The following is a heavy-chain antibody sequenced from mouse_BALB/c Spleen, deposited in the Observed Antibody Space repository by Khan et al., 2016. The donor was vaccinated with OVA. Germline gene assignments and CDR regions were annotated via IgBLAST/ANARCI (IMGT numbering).Heavy chain of an antibody. J-gene: IGHJ2*01. D-gene: IGHD1-1*01. V-gene: IGHV1-7*01. CDR1: GYTFINYW. CDR3: ARRGLRWDFDY. Sequence: VQLQQSGAELAKPGASVKMSCKASGYTFINYWILWVKQRPGQGLAWIGYINPSTGYTEYNQNFKDKATLTADKSSSTAYMQRSSLTSEDSAVYYCARRGLRWDFDYWGQGTTLTVSS. CDR2: INPSTGYT.